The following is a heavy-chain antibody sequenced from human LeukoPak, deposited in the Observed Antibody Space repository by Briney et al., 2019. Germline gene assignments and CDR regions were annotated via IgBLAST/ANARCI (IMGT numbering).Heavy chain of an antibody. J-gene: IGHJ3*02. CDR2: IKADESEK. D-gene: IGHD7-27*01. CDR1: GFTFSTSW. V-gene: IGHV3-7*01. CDR3: ARHWEWAFDI. Sequence: GGSLSLSCAASGFTFSTSWMTWVRQAPGKGLEWVANIKADESEKYYVASVRGRFTISRDNAKNSLSLQMNSLRADDTAVYYCARHWEWAFDIWGQGTMVTVSS.